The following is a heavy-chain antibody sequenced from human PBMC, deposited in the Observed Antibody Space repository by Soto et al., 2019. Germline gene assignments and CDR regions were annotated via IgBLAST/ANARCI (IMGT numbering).Heavy chain of an antibody. CDR2: IYYSGST. J-gene: IGHJ4*02. CDR3: ARAVRYDSSGYDY. Sequence: SLTCTVSGGSISSGDYYWSWIRQPPGKGLEWIGYIYYSGSTYYNPSLKSRVTISVDTSKNQFSLKLSSVTAADTAVYYCARAVRYDSSGYDYWGQGTLVTVSS. CDR1: GGSISSGDYY. D-gene: IGHD3-22*01. V-gene: IGHV4-30-4*01.